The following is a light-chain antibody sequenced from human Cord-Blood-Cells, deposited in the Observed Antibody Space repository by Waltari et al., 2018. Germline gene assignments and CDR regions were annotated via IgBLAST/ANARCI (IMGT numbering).Light chain of an antibody. J-gene: IGLJ2*01. V-gene: IGLV2-18*02. Sequence: QSALTQPPSVSGSPGQSVTISCTGTRSDVGSYNRVSWYQQPPGTAPKLMIYEVSNRPSGVPDRFSGSKSGNTASLTISGLQAEDEADYYCSSYTSSSTVPVVFGGGTKLTVL. CDR3: SSYTSSSTVPVV. CDR1: RSDVGSYNR. CDR2: EVS.